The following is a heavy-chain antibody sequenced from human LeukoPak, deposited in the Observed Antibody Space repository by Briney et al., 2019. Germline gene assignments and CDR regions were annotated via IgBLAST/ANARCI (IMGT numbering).Heavy chain of an antibody. J-gene: IGHJ4*02. CDR2: ISGSGGST. CDR3: AKLPHYDFWSGYSQYYFDY. Sequence: GGSLRLSCAASGFTFSSHAMSWVRQAPGKGLEWVSAISGSGGSTYHGDSVKGRLTITRDNSRNTLYLQMNSLRAEDTAAYYCAKLPHYDFWSGYSQYYFDYWGQGSLVTVSS. V-gene: IGHV3-23*01. CDR1: GFTFSSHA. D-gene: IGHD3-3*01.